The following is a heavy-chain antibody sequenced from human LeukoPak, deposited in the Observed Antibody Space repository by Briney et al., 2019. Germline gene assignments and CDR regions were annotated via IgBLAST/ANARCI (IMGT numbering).Heavy chain of an antibody. CDR1: GFTFSSYA. J-gene: IGHJ4*02. Sequence: GGSLRLSCAASGFTFSSYAMSWVRQAPGKGLEWVSAISGSGGSTYYADSVKGRFTVSRDNSKNTLYLQMNSLRAEDTAVYYCALIVATMGNFDYWGQGTLVTVSS. CDR2: ISGSGGST. D-gene: IGHD5-12*01. CDR3: ALIVATMGNFDY. V-gene: IGHV3-23*01.